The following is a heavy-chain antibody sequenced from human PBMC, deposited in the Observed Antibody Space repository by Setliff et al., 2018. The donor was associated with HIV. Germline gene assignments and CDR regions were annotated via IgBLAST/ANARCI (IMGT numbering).Heavy chain of an antibody. J-gene: IGHJ4*01. Sequence: SETLSLTCTVSGGSISSYYWSWIRQPAGKRLEFIGRISAAGTINYNPSLRSRVTLSVDTSENQFSLTVNSVTAADTAMYFCARDEGRATGSWWDQSASWYLDYWG. CDR1: GGSISSYY. V-gene: IGHV4-4*07. CDR2: ISAAGTI. CDR3: ARDEGRATGSWWDQSASWYLDY. D-gene: IGHD6-13*01.